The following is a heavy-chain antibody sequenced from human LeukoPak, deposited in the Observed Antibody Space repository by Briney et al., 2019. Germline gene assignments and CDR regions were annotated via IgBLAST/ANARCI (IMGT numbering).Heavy chain of an antibody. D-gene: IGHD3-16*01. Sequence: ASVKVSCKASGYTFTGYYMHWVRQAPGQGLEWMGWISAYNANTIYAQHLQGRVTMTTDTSTSTVYMDLRSLRSDDTAVYYCARDLTDLDYWGQGTLVTVSS. CDR1: GYTFTGYY. J-gene: IGHJ4*02. CDR3: ARDLTDLDY. V-gene: IGHV1-18*04. CDR2: ISAYNANT.